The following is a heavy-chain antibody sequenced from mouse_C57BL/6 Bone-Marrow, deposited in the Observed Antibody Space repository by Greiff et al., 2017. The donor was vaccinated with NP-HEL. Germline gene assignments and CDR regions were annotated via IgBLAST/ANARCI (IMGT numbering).Heavy chain of an antibody. CDR2: IRLKSDNYAT. Sequence: EVQVVESGGGLVQPGGSMKLSCVASGFTFSNYWMNWVRQSPEKGLEWVAQIRLKSDNYATHYAESVKGRFTISRDDSKSSVYLQMNNLRAEDTGIYYCTGSYDYDVAWFAYWGQGTLVTVSA. D-gene: IGHD2-4*01. V-gene: IGHV6-3*01. J-gene: IGHJ3*01. CDR3: TGSYDYDVAWFAY. CDR1: GFTFSNYW.